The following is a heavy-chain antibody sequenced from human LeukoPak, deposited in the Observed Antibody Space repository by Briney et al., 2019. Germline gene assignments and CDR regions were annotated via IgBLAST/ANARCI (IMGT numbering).Heavy chain of an antibody. CDR1: GFSFSFYG. V-gene: IGHV3-30*18. CDR2: ISYDGSNK. Sequence: GGSLRLSCAASGFSFSFYGMHWVRQAPGKGLEWVALISYDGSNKWYADSVKGRFTISRDNSKNTVYLQTNSLRAEDTAVYYCVKDRYGDLDYWGQGILVTVSS. J-gene: IGHJ4*02. CDR3: VKDRYGDLDY. D-gene: IGHD4-17*01.